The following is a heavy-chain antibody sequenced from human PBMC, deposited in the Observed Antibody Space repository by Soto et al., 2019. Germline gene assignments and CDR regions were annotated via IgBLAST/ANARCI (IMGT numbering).Heavy chain of an antibody. CDR2: IIPIFGTA. D-gene: IGHD3-3*01. CDR1: GGTFSSYA. Sequence: GASVKVSFKASGGTFSSYAISWVRHSPGQGLEWMGGIIPIFGTANSAQNFQGRVTITADESTSTAYMELSSLSSEDTAVYYCARVAGGYADFWSGYWYWFDPCGQGTLVTFSS. V-gene: IGHV1-69*13. CDR3: ARVAGGYADFWSGYWYWFDP. J-gene: IGHJ5*02.